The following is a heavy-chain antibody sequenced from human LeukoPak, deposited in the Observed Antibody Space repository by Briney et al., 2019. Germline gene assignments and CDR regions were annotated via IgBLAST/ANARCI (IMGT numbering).Heavy chain of an antibody. V-gene: IGHV3-30-3*01. Sequence: GGSLRLSCAASGFTFSSYAMHWVRQAPGKGLEWVAVISYDGSNKYYADSVKGRFTISRDNSKNTLYLQMNSLRAEDTAVYYCARDWNSGSYPYNWFDPWGQGTLVTVSS. CDR1: GFTFSSYA. CDR3: ARDWNSGSYPYNWFDP. D-gene: IGHD1-26*01. J-gene: IGHJ5*02. CDR2: ISYDGSNK.